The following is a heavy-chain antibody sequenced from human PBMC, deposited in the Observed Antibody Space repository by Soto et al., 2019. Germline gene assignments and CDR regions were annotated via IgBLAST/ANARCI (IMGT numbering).Heavy chain of an antibody. D-gene: IGHD2-15*01. J-gene: IGHJ4*02. CDR2: INAGNGNT. CDR1: GYTFTSYA. Sequence: QVQLVQSGAEEKKPGASVKVSCKASGYTFTSYAMHWVRQAPGQRLEWMGWINAGNGNTKYSQKFQDRVTITRDTSASTAYMELSSLRSEDTAVYYCARDTMVALDYWGQGTLVTVSS. CDR3: ARDTMVALDY. V-gene: IGHV1-3*05.